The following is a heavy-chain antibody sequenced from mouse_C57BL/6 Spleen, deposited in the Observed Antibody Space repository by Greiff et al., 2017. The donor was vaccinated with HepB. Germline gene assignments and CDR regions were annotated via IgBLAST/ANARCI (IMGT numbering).Heavy chain of an antibody. D-gene: IGHD1-1*01. CDR1: GYTFTSYW. CDR2: IDPSDSYT. V-gene: IGHV1-50*01. CDR3: AYGSSYGGYYAMDY. J-gene: IGHJ4*01. Sequence: QVQLQQPGAELVKPGASVKLSCKASGYTFTSYWMQWVKQRPGQGLEWIGEIDPSDSYTNYNQKFKGKATLTVDTSSSTAYMQLSSLTSEDSAVYYCAYGSSYGGYYAMDYWGQGTSVTVSS.